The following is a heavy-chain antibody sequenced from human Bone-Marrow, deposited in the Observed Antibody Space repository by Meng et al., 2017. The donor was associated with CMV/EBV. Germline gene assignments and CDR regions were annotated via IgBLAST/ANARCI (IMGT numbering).Heavy chain of an antibody. CDR3: AREVGATAAGLGY. CDR2: INSDGSST. J-gene: IGHJ4*02. V-gene: IGHV3-74*01. Sequence: GESLKISCAASGFTFSSYWIHWVRQAPGKGLVWVSRINSDGSSTSYADSVKGRFTISRDNAKNTLYLQMNSLRAEDTAVYYCAREVGATAAGLGYWGQGTLVTVSS. D-gene: IGHD1-26*01. CDR1: GFTFSSYW.